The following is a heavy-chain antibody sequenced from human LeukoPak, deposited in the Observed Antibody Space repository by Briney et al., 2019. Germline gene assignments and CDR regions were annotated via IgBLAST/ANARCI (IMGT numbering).Heavy chain of an antibody. CDR1: GGSISSASYY. CDR3: ARQGDGGRAYDH. CDR2: ISYSGST. J-gene: IGHJ4*02. D-gene: IGHD4-23*01. V-gene: IGHV4-39*01. Sequence: SETLSLTCTVSGGSISSASYYWGWIRQPPGKGLEWIGSISYSGSTYYNPSLKSRVTISVDTSKNQFSLKVTSVTAADTAFYYCARQGDGGRAYDHWGQGTLVTVSS.